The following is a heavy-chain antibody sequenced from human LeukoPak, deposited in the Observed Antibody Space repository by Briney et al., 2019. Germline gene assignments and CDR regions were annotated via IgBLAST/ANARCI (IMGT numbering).Heavy chain of an antibody. J-gene: IGHJ5*02. D-gene: IGHD1-20*01. CDR2: IIPIFGTA. Sequence: GSSVKVSCKASGGTFSSYAISWVRQAPGQGLEWMGGIIPIFGTANYAQKFQGRVTIPTDESTSTAYMELRSLRSEDTAVYYCARVYNWNNWFDPWGQGTLVTVSS. CDR3: ARVYNWNNWFDP. V-gene: IGHV1-69*05. CDR1: GGTFSSYA.